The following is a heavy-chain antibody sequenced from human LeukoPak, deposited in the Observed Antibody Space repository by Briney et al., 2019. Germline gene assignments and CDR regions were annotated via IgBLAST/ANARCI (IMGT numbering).Heavy chain of an antibody. Sequence: PSETLSLTCTVSGGSIGSYYWTWIRQPAGKGLEWIGRIYSSGSTNYNPSLKSRVTMSVDTSKNQFSLKLSSVTAADTAVYYCARNSCSGGSCYHFDYWGQGTLVTVSS. CDR3: ARNSCSGGSCYHFDY. J-gene: IGHJ4*02. D-gene: IGHD2-15*01. CDR2: IYSSGST. V-gene: IGHV4-4*07. CDR1: GGSIGSYY.